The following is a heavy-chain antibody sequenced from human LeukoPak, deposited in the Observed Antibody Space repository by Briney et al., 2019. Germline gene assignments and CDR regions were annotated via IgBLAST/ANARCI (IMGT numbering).Heavy chain of an antibody. V-gene: IGHV4-39*01. D-gene: IGHD3-10*01. Sequence: PSETLSLTCTVSGGSISSSSYYWGWIRQPPGKGLEWIGSIYYSGSTYYNPSLKSRVTISVDTSKNQFSLKLSSMTAADTAVYYCARLGSYGSGPYFDYWGQGTLVTVSS. CDR1: GGSISSSSYY. J-gene: IGHJ4*02. CDR3: ARLGSYGSGPYFDY. CDR2: IYYSGST.